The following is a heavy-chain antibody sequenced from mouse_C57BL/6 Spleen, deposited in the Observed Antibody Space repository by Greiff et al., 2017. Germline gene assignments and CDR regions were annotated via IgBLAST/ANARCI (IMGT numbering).Heavy chain of an antibody. J-gene: IGHJ2*01. CDR2: INPSNGGT. D-gene: IGHD2-1*01. CDR1: GYTFTSYW. CDR3: ARTATMVPRDDFDY. V-gene: IGHV1-53*01. Sequence: QVQLQQPGTELVKPGASVKLSCKASGYTFTSYWMHWVKQRPGQGLEWIGNINPSNGGTNYNEKFKSKATLTVDKSSSTAYMQLSSLTSEDSAVYYGARTATMVPRDDFDYWGQGTTLTVSA.